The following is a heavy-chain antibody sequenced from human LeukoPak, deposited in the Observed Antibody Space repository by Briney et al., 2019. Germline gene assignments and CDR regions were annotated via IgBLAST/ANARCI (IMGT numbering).Heavy chain of an antibody. V-gene: IGHV3-53*01. D-gene: IGHD2-2*01. CDR2: IYSGGST. CDR3: ARGLGYCTSTTCLLPFDY. J-gene: IGHJ4*02. CDR1: GFTVSSNY. Sequence: GSLRLSCAAPGFTVSSNYMSWVRQAPGKGLEWVSVIYSGGSTYYADSVKGRFTISRDNSKNTLYLQMNSLRAEDTAMYYCARGLGYCTSTTCLLPFDYWGQGTLVTVSS.